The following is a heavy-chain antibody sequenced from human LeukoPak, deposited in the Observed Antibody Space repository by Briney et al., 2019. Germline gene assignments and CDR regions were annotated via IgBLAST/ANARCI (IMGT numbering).Heavy chain of an antibody. Sequence: ASVKVSCKASGYTFSTYGISWVRQAPGQGLGWMGWISAYNGNTNYAQKLQGRVTMTTDTSTGTAYMELASLRSDDTAVYYCARDGLRSGNYNVYWGQGTLVTVSS. D-gene: IGHD1-26*01. CDR2: ISAYNGNT. CDR3: ARDGLRSGNYNVY. V-gene: IGHV1-18*01. J-gene: IGHJ4*02. CDR1: GYTFSTYG.